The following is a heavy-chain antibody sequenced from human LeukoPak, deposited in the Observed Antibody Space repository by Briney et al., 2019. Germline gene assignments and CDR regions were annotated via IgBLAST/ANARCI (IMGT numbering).Heavy chain of an antibody. J-gene: IGHJ4*02. V-gene: IGHV3-74*01. CDR3: ARGVDNWNDLLNY. Sequence: PGGSLRLSCVVSGFTLSSYWMHWVRQAPGKGLVWVSRNNGDGSSTSYADSVKGRFTMSRDDAKNTLYLQMNSLRAEDTAAYYCARGVDNWNDLLNYWGQGTLVTVSS. CDR2: NNGDGSST. CDR1: GFTLSSYW. D-gene: IGHD1-20*01.